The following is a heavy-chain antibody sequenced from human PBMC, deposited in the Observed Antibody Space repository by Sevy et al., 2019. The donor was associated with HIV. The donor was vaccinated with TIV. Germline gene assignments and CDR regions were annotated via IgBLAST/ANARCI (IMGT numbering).Heavy chain of an antibody. CDR3: TTVITMIVTPLV. D-gene: IGHD3-22*01. CDR2: IKSKTDGGTT. CDR1: GFTFSNAW. J-gene: IGHJ4*02. V-gene: IGHV3-15*01. Sequence: GGSLRLSCAASGFTFSNAWMSWVRQAPGKGLEWIGRIKSKTDGGTTDYAAPVKGRFTISRDDSKNTLYLQMNSLKTEDVVVYYCTTVITMIVTPLVWGQGTLVTVSS.